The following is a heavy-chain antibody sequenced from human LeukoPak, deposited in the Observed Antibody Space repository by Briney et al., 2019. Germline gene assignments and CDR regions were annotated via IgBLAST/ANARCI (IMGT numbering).Heavy chain of an antibody. CDR1: GYSFTSYW. J-gene: IGHJ4*02. Sequence: GESLKISCKGSGYSFTSYWIGWVRQMPGKGLEWMGIIYPGDSDTRYSPSFQGQVTISADKSISTAYLQWSSLKASDTAMYYCARRAPDSGYDYRSFVYWGQGTLVTVSS. D-gene: IGHD5-12*01. CDR3: ARRAPDSGYDYRSFVY. V-gene: IGHV5-51*01. CDR2: IYPGDSDT.